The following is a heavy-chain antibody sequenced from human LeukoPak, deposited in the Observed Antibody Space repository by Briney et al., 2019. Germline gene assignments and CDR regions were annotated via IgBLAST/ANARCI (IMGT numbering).Heavy chain of an antibody. D-gene: IGHD6-19*01. Sequence: GGSLRLFCAASRFTFCIYNMIGVRQAPGGGLECVSSISSSSSYIYYADSVKGRFTISRDNAKNSLYLQMNSLRAEDTAVYYCARGSSGSNYWGQGTLVTVSS. CDR1: RFTFCIYN. CDR2: ISSSSSYI. V-gene: IGHV3-21*01. J-gene: IGHJ4*02. CDR3: ARGSSGSNY.